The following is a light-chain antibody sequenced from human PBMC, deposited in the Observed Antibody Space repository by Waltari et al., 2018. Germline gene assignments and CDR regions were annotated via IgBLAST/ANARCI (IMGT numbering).Light chain of an antibody. CDR2: DVT. Sequence: QSALTQPASVSGSPGQSITISCTGTSSDVGDYNYVSWYQQHPGKAPTLMIYDVTNRPSGVSNRFSGSKSGNTASLTISGLQAEDEADYYCTSYRRGSALGVFGGGTSLTVL. CDR1: SSDVGDYNY. J-gene: IGLJ2*01. CDR3: TSYRRGSALGV. V-gene: IGLV2-14*03.